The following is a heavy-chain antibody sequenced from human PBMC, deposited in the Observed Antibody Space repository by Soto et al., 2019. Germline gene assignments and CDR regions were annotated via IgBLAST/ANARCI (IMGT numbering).Heavy chain of an antibody. CDR3: ARDGYSYGGDYYYGMDV. CDR2: ISSSSSYI. V-gene: IGHV3-21*01. D-gene: IGHD5-18*01. Sequence: EVQLVESGGGLVKPGGSLRLSCAASGFTFSSYSMNWVRQAPGKGLEWVSSISSSSSYIYYADSVKGRFTISRDNAKNSLYLQMNSLRAEDTAVYYCARDGYSYGGDYYYGMDVWGQGTTVTVSS. CDR1: GFTFSSYS. J-gene: IGHJ6*02.